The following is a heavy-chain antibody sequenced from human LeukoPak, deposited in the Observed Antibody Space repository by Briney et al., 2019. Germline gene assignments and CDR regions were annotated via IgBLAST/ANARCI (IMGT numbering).Heavy chain of an antibody. D-gene: IGHD5-18*01. CDR2: IYYSGTT. CDR1: GGSISSGAYY. J-gene: IGHJ4*02. V-gene: IGHV4-31*03. Sequence: SETLSLTCTVSGGSISSGAYYWIWIRQHPGKGLEWIGYIYYSGTTYYNPSLKSRVTISVDTSKNQFSLKLSSVTAADTAVYYCARSGRIQAWTLDHWGQGTLVTVSS. CDR3: ARSGRIQAWTLDH.